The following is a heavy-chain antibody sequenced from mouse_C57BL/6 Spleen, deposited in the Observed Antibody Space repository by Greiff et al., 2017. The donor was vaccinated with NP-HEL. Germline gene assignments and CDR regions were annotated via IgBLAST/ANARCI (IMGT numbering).Heavy chain of an antibody. J-gene: IGHJ2*01. CDR2: ILPGSGST. Sequence: QVQLQQSGAELMKPGASVKLSCKATGYTFTGYWIEWVKQRPGHGLEWIGEILPGSGSTNYTEKFKGKATFTADTSSNTAYMQRSSLTTEDSAIYYCARVATTVVAPFDYWGQGTTLTVSS. D-gene: IGHD1-1*01. CDR3: ARVATTVVAPFDY. CDR1: GYTFTGYW. V-gene: IGHV1-9*01.